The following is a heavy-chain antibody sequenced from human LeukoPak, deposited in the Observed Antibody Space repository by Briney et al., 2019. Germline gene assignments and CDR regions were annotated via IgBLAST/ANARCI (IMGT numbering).Heavy chain of an antibody. CDR1: GGSFSGYY. J-gene: IGHJ6*03. V-gene: IGHV4-34*01. D-gene: IGHD3-9*01. Sequence: SETLSLTCAVYGGSFSGYYWSWIRQPPGKGLEWIGEINHSGSTNYNPSLKSRVTISVDTSKNQFSLKLSSVTAADTAAYYCARRPSVLRYFDWLRYYMDVWGKGTTVTVSS. CDR3: ARRPSVLRYFDWLRYYMDV. CDR2: INHSGST.